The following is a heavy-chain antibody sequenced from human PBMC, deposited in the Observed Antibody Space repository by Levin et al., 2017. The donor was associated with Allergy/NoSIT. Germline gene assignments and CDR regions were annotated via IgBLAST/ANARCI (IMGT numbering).Heavy chain of an antibody. CDR2: ISSSGSST. D-gene: IGHD6-19*01. J-gene: IGHJ4*02. V-gene: IGHV3-23*01. CDR1: GFTFSTSA. CDR3: AKDPAVAGTTLAIDY. Sequence: GESLKISCAVSGFTFSTSAMSWVRQPPGKGLEWVSAISSSGSSTYYADSVKGRFTISRDNSKSTLYLQMNSLRAEDTAVYYCAKDPAVAGTTLAIDYWGQGTLVTVSS.